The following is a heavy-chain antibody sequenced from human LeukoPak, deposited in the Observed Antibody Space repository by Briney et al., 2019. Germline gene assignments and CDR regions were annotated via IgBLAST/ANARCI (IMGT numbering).Heavy chain of an antibody. D-gene: IGHD6-19*01. CDR3: ARVGYSSGWSVDY. Sequence: GGSLRLSCAASGFTVSSNYMCWVRQAPGKGLEWVSVIYSGGSTYYADSVKGRFTISRHNSKNTLYLQMNSLRAEDTAVYYCARVGYSSGWSVDYWGQGTLVTVSS. V-gene: IGHV3-53*04. CDR1: GFTVSSNY. CDR2: IYSGGST. J-gene: IGHJ4*02.